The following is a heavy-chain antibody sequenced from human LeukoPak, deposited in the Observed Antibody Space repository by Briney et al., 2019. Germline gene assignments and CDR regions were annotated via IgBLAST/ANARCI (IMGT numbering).Heavy chain of an antibody. CDR1: GGTFSSYA. CDR3: ARDRGYGAYGLDY. D-gene: IGHD4/OR15-4a*01. J-gene: IGHJ4*02. V-gene: IGHV1-69*05. Sequence: SVKVSCKASGGTFSSYAISWVRLAPGQGLEWMGRIVPIFGTTNYAQKFQGRVTITTDESTSTAYMELTSLRSEDTAAYYCARDRGYGAYGLDYWGQGTLVTVSS. CDR2: IVPIFGTT.